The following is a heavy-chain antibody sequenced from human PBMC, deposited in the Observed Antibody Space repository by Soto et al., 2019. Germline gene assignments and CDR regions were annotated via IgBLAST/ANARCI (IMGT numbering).Heavy chain of an antibody. CDR2: ISGSGGST. J-gene: IGHJ5*02. CDR3: AKDPQDILTGYYNFVRWFDP. V-gene: IGHV3-23*01. Sequence: GGSLRLSCAASGFTFSSYAMSWVRQAPGKGLEWVSAISGSGGSTYYADSVKGRFTISRDNSKNTLYLQMNSLRAEDTAVYYCAKDPQDILTGYYNFVRWFDPWGQGTLVTVSS. CDR1: GFTFSSYA. D-gene: IGHD3-9*01.